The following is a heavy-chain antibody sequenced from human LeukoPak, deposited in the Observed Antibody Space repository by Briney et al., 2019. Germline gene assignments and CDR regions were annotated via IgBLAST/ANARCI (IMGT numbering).Heavy chain of an antibody. Sequence: GGSLRLSCAASGFTFSSYEMNWVRQAPGKGLEWVSSFSGTGDSTYYADSVKGRFTISRDNSKNTLYLQMNSLSAEDTAVYYCGVYTSSWHRWDYWGQGTLVTVSS. CDR1: GFTFSSYE. J-gene: IGHJ4*02. V-gene: IGHV3-23*01. CDR2: FSGTGDST. D-gene: IGHD6-13*01. CDR3: GVYTSSWHRWDY.